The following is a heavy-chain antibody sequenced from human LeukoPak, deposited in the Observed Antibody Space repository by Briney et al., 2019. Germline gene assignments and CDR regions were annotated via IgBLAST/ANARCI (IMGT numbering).Heavy chain of an antibody. D-gene: IGHD4-11*01. CDR3: ASPYSNYVSWFDP. CDR1: GGSFSGYC. V-gene: IGHV4-34*01. Sequence: SETLSLTCAVYGGSFSGYCWSWIRQPPGKGLEWIGEINHSGSTNYNPSLKSRVTISVDTSKNQFSLKLSSVTAADTAVYYCASPYSNYVSWFDPWGQGTLVTVSS. J-gene: IGHJ5*02. CDR2: INHSGST.